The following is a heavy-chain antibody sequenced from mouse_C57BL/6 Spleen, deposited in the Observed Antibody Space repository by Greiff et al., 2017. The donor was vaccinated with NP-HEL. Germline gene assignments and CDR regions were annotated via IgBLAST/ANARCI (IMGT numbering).Heavy chain of an antibody. CDR2: INPNNGGT. V-gene: IGHV1-22*01. D-gene: IGHD1-1*01. J-gene: IGHJ3*01. CDR1: GYTFTDYN. Sequence: EVQLQQSGPELVKPGASVKMSCKASGYTFTDYNMHWVKQSHGKSLEWIGYINPNNGGTSYNQKFKGKATLTVNKSSSTDYMELRSLTSEDSAVYYCARENYYGSRRAWFAYWGQRTLVTVSA. CDR3: ARENYYGSRRAWFAY.